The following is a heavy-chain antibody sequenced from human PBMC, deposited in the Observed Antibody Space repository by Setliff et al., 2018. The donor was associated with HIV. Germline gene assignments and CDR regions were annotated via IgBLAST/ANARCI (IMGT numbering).Heavy chain of an antibody. CDR2: ISTYSDET. J-gene: IGHJ3*02. D-gene: IGHD4-17*01. CDR3: ARGYGAFDI. CDR1: GYTFTTYG. V-gene: IGHV1-18*01. Sequence: ASVKVSCKPSGYTFTTYGLSWVRQAPGQGLEWMGWISTYSDETSYSQKFQGRVTITADKSTSTAYMELRSLRSDDTAVYYCARGYGAFDIWGQGTMVTVSS.